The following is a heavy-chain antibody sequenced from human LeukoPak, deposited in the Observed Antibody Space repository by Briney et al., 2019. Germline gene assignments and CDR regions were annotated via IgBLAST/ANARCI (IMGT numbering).Heavy chain of an antibody. Sequence: ASVKVSCKASGYTFTSYGISWVRQAPGQGLEWMGWISAYNGNTNYAQKLQGRVTMTTDTSTSTAYMELRSLRSDDTAVYYCAIMVYFTVGWYYFDYWGQGTLVTVSS. D-gene: IGHD2-8*01. CDR2: ISAYNGNT. J-gene: IGHJ4*02. V-gene: IGHV1-18*01. CDR3: AIMVYFTVGWYYFDY. CDR1: GYTFTSYG.